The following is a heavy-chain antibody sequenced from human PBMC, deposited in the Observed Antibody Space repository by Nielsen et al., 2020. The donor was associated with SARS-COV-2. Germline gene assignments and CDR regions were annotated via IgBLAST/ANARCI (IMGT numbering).Heavy chain of an antibody. CDR1: GGSFSGYY. V-gene: IGHV4-34*01. CDR3: ARDSWSDAFDF. J-gene: IGHJ3*01. CDR2: INHSGST. D-gene: IGHD3-3*01. Sequence: SETLSLTCAVYGGSFSGYYWSWIRQPPGKGLEWIGEINHSGSTNYNPSLKSRVTISVDTPKNQFSLKLSSVTAADTAVYYCARDSWSDAFDFWGQGTLVTVSS.